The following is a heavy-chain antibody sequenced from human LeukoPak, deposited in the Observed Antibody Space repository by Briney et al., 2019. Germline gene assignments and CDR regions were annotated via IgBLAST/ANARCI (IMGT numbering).Heavy chain of an antibody. Sequence: PGGSLRLSCAASGFTFSSYSMNWVRQAPGKGLEWVSSISSSSSYIYYADSVKGRFTISRDNAKNSLYLQMNSLRAEDTAVYYCASFLPSGWYQDAFDIWGQGTMVTVSS. J-gene: IGHJ3*02. CDR1: GFTFSSYS. CDR3: ASFLPSGWYQDAFDI. CDR2: ISSSSSYI. D-gene: IGHD6-19*01. V-gene: IGHV3-21*01.